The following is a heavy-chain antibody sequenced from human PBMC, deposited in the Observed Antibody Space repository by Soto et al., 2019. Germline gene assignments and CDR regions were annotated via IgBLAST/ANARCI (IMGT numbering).Heavy chain of an antibody. CDR2: ISYDGSYK. J-gene: IGHJ4*02. CDR1: GFTFSAYG. Sequence: PGGSLRLSCTASGFTFSAYGVHWVRQAPGKGLEWVALISYDGSYKFYADSVKGRFTISRHNSENTLFLQMNSLRTEDTALYYCVKDWAIAHYYGSGSYYPFDYWGQGTLVTVSS. CDR3: VKDWAIAHYYGSGSYYPFDY. V-gene: IGHV3-30*18. D-gene: IGHD3-10*01.